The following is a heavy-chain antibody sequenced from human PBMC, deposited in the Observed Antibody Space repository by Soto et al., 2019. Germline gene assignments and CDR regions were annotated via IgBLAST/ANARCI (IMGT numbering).Heavy chain of an antibody. J-gene: IGHJ6*02. CDR3: ARRRAAAGTRYYYYGMDV. CDR2: IYYSGST. D-gene: IGHD6-13*01. CDR1: GGSISSYY. Sequence: QVQLQESGPGLVKPSETLSLTCTVSGGSISSYYWSWIRQPPGKGLEWIGYIYYSGSTYYNPSLKSRVTISVDTSKNQFSLKLSSVTAADTAVYYCARRRAAAGTRYYYYGMDVWGQGTTVTVSS. V-gene: IGHV4-59*12.